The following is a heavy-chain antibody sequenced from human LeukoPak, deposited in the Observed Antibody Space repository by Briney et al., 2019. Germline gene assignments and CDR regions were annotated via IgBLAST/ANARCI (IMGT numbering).Heavy chain of an antibody. V-gene: IGHV4-59*01. CDR1: GGSISSYY. Sequence: SETLSLTCTVSGGSISSYYWSWIRQPPGKGPEWIGFIYYSGSTDYNPSLKSRVTISIDTPKNQVSLRVTSVTAADTAVYYCARTGYGRDYYGMDVWGQGTTVTVSS. CDR2: IYYSGST. D-gene: IGHD1-26*01. J-gene: IGHJ6*02. CDR3: ARTGYGRDYYGMDV.